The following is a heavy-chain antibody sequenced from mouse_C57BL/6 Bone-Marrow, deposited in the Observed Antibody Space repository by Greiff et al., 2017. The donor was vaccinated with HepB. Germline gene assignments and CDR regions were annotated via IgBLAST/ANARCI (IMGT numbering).Heavy chain of an antibody. J-gene: IGHJ2*01. D-gene: IGHD3-3*01. V-gene: IGHV1-82*01. Sequence: VKLMESGPELVKPGASVKISCKASGYAFSSSWMNWVKQRPGKGLEWIGRIYPGDGDTNYNGKFKGKATLTADKSSSTAYMQLSSLTSEDSAVYFCARWGDGFDYWGQGTTLTVSS. CDR1: GYAFSSSW. CDR2: IYPGDGDT. CDR3: ARWGDGFDY.